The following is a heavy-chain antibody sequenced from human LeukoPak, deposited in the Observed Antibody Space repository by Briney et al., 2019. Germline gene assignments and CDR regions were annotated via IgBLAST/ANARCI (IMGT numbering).Heavy chain of an antibody. D-gene: IGHD1-26*01. V-gene: IGHV1-18*01. CDR2: ISAYNGNT. CDR3: ARETNSGSYSFNWFDP. J-gene: IGHJ5*02. Sequence: ASVKVSCKASGYTFTSYGISWVRQAPGQGLEWVGWISAYNGNTNYAQKLQGRVTMTTDTSTSTAYMELRSLRSDDTAVYYCARETNSGSYSFNWFDPWGQGTLVTVSS. CDR1: GYTFTSYG.